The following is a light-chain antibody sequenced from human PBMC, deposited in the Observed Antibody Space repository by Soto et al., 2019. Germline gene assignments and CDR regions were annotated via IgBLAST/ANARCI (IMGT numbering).Light chain of an antibody. CDR1: QSVSSK. CDR2: GAS. Sequence: EIVMTQSPATLSVSPGEGATLSCRASQSVSSKLAWYQQKPGQAPRLLIYGASTRATGIPARFSGSGSGTDFILIISSLQSEDSAVYYCQQYNSWLWTFGQGTKVEIK. J-gene: IGKJ1*01. CDR3: QQYNSWLWT. V-gene: IGKV3-15*01.